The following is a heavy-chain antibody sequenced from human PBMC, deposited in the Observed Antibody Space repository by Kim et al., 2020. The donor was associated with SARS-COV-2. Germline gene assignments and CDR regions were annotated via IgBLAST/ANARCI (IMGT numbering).Heavy chain of an antibody. D-gene: IGHD7-27*01. Sequence: GGSLRLSCAASGFTFSSYSMNWVRQAPGKGLEWVSSISSSSSYIYYADSVKGRFTISRDNAKNSLYLQMNSLRAEDTAVYYCAGDWPWGSRPYYYYGMDVWGKGTTVTVSS. CDR3: AGDWPWGSRPYYYYGMDV. V-gene: IGHV3-21*01. CDR2: ISSSSSYI. CDR1: GFTFSSYS. J-gene: IGHJ6*04.